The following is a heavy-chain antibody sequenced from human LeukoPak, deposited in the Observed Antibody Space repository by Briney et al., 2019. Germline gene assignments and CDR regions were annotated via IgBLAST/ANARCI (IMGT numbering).Heavy chain of an antibody. Sequence: GGSLRLSCEASGFTFNTYSMNWARQAPGKGLEWVANIKQDGSEKYYVDSVKGRFTISRDNAKNSLYLQMNSLRAEDTAVYYCARDLKCSGGSCYWGQGTLVTVSS. CDR2: IKQDGSEK. CDR1: GFTFNTYS. V-gene: IGHV3-7*01. J-gene: IGHJ4*02. D-gene: IGHD2-15*01. CDR3: ARDLKCSGGSCY.